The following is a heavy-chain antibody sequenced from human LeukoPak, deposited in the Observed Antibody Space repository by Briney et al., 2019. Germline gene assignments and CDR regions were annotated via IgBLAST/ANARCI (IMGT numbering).Heavy chain of an antibody. D-gene: IGHD6-19*01. CDR3: VRGGWAVDY. Sequence: GGSLRLSCAASGFIFRDYGMHWVRQAPGKGLEWVAIIWYDGSNKYYADSVKGRFTISRDNAENSLYLQMNSLRVEDTAVYYCVRGGWAVDYWGQGTLVTVSS. CDR2: IWYDGSNK. CDR1: GFIFRDYG. J-gene: IGHJ4*02. V-gene: IGHV3-33*01.